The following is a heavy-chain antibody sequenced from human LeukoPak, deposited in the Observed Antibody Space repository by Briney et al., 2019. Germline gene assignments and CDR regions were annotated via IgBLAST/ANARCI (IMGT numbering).Heavy chain of an antibody. Sequence: PGGSLRLSCVASGFNFWGSGMHWVRQFPGKGLEWVSSIGADGDSTYYADSVKGRFTVSRDNSKNTLFLQMKSLRAEDMAVYYCVCEASGYDSPNWFDPWGQGTLVTVSS. CDR3: VCEASGYDSPNWFDP. CDR1: GFNFWGSG. CDR2: IGADGDST. V-gene: IGHV3-23*01. D-gene: IGHD5-12*01. J-gene: IGHJ5*02.